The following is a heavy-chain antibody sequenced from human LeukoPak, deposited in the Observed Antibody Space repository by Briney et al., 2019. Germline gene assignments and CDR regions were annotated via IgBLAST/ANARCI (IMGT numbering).Heavy chain of an antibody. J-gene: IGHJ6*03. CDR1: GFTFSGSA. V-gene: IGHV3-73*01. CDR2: IRSKANSYAT. Sequence: GGSLKLSCAASGFTFSGSAMHWVRQASGKGLEWVGRIRSKANSYATAYAASVKGRFTISRDDSKNTAYLQMNSLKTEDTAVYYCTRQGGYSYGTSHYCYMDVWGKGTTVTVSS. CDR3: TRQGGYSYGTSHYCYMDV. D-gene: IGHD5-18*01.